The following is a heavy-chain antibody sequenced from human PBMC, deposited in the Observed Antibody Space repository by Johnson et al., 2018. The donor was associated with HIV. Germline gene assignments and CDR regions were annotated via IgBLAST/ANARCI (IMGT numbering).Heavy chain of an antibody. D-gene: IGHD5-12*01. Sequence: QMQLVESGGGVVQPGRSLRLSCAASGFTFSSYAMHWVRQAPGKGLEWVAVISYDGSNKYYADSVKGRFTISRDNSKNTLYLQMNSLRAEDTAVYYCARDPSPSSYRAFDIWGQGTMVTVSS. V-gene: IGHV3-30-3*01. J-gene: IGHJ3*02. CDR2: ISYDGSNK. CDR3: ARDPSPSSYRAFDI. CDR1: GFTFSSYA.